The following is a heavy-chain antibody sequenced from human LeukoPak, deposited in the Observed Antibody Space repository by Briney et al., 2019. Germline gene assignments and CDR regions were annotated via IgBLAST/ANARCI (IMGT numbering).Heavy chain of an antibody. D-gene: IGHD1-26*01. Sequence: SETLSLTCTVSGDSIGSSYWSWIRQPAGKGLEWIGRIYPSGSNYNPSLKSRVTISVDKSKNQFSLKLISVTAADTAMYYCAKSSGSNRPWGQGTLVTVSS. J-gene: IGHJ5*02. CDR3: AKSSGSNRP. CDR1: GDSIGSSY. V-gene: IGHV4-4*07. CDR2: IYPSGS.